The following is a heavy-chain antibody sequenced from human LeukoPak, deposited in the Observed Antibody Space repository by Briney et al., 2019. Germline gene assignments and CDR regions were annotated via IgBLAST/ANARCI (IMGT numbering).Heavy chain of an antibody. CDR1: GGSISSGGYY. CDR2: IYYSGST. J-gene: IGHJ6*03. CDR3: ARSPRSWSGPLYYMDV. Sequence: PSQTLSLTCTVSGGSISSGGYYWSWIRQHPGKGLEWIGYIYYSGSTYYNPSLKSRVTISVDTSKNQFSLKLSSVTAADTAVYYCARSPRSWSGPLYYMDVWGKGTTVTVSS. D-gene: IGHD3-3*01. V-gene: IGHV4-31*03.